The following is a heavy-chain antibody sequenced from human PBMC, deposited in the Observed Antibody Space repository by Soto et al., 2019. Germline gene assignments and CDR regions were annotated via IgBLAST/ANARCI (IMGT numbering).Heavy chain of an antibody. V-gene: IGHV3-15*07. CDR3: TTSSVAGDYYYYYYGMDV. Sequence: GGSLRLSCAASGFTFSNAWMNWVRQAPGKGLEWVGRIKSKTDGGTTDYAAPVKGRFTISRDDSKNTLYLQMNSLKTEDTAVYYCTTSSVAGDYYYYYYGMDVWGQGTTVTVSS. D-gene: IGHD6-19*01. CDR1: GFTFSNAW. J-gene: IGHJ6*02. CDR2: IKSKTDGGTT.